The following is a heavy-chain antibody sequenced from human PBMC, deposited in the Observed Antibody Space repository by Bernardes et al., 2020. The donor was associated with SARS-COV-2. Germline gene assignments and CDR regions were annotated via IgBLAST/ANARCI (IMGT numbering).Heavy chain of an antibody. CDR1: RFLFSSYG. J-gene: IGHJ4*02. D-gene: IGHD6-19*01. Sequence: GGSLRLSCAASRFLFSSYGMHWVRQAPGKGLEWVAFISYDGNDQYYGHLVKGRFTMSRDNSKNTMYLQMNSLRPEDTAVYFCVKGFSSAQSGDHWGQGTLVTVSS. CDR3: VKGFSSAQSGDH. CDR2: ISYDGNDQ. V-gene: IGHV3-30*18.